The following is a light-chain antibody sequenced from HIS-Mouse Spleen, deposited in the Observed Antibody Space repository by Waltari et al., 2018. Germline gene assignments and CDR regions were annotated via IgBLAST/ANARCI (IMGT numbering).Light chain of an antibody. CDR2: EVS. CDR3: SSYTSSSTWV. Sequence: QSALTQPASVSGSPGQSSTISCTGTSSDVGGYNYVSWYQQHPGKAPKPMIYEVSNRPSGVSNRFSGSKSGNTASLTISGLQAEDEADYYCSSYTSSSTWVFGGGTKLTVL. CDR1: SSDVGGYNY. V-gene: IGLV2-14*01. J-gene: IGLJ3*02.